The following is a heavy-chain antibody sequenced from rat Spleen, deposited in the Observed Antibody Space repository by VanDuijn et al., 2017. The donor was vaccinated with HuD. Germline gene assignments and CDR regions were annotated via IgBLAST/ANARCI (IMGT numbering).Heavy chain of an antibody. CDR2: INKNSRTI. CDR1: GFNFNDYW. J-gene: IGHJ2*01. CDR3: VREERGVDY. Sequence: EVKLVESGGGLVQPGRSLKLSCVASGFNFNDYWMGWVRQAPGKGLEWIGEINKNSRTIKYSPSLKDKFTISRDNAHNTLFLQMIRLGSEDTAIYYCVREERGVDYWGQGVMVTVSS. V-gene: IGHV4-2*01.